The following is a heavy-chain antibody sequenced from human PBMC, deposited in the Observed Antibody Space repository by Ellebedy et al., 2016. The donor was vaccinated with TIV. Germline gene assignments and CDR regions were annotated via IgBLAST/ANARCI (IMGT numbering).Heavy chain of an antibody. D-gene: IGHD3-10*01. CDR2: IHYSGSA. Sequence: MPSETLSLTCTVSGDSISPYYWNWIRQPPGKGLEWIGYIHYSGSANYNPSLKSRVSISVDTSKNQFSLKLSSVTAADTAVYYCARRKVRSGPAFDYWGQGTLVTVSS. CDR3: ARRKVRSGPAFDY. CDR1: GDSISPYY. V-gene: IGHV4-59*08. J-gene: IGHJ4*02.